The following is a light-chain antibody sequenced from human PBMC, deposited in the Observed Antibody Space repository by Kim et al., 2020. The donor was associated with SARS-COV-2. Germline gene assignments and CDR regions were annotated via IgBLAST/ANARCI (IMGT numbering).Light chain of an antibody. V-gene: IGLV2-14*03. J-gene: IGLJ3*02. Sequence: GQSIPISCIGTSSDVGDYNHVSWYQQHPDKAPKLMIYDVTKRPSGVSDRFSGSKSGNTASLTISGLQAEDEADYYCFSFTNTDTGVFGGGTQLTVL. CDR3: FSFTNTDTGV. CDR1: SSDVGDYNH. CDR2: DVT.